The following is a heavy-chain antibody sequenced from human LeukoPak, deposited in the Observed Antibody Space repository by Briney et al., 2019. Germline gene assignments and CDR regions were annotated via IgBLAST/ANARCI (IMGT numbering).Heavy chain of an antibody. CDR3: ARDGYNGFDP. CDR2: IYYSGST. CDR1: GGSISSYY. V-gene: IGHV4-59*12. D-gene: IGHD5-24*01. Sequence: PSETLSLTCTVSGGSISSYYWSRIRQPPGKGLEWIGYIYYSGSTNYNPSLKSRVTISVDTSKNQFSLKLSSVTAADTAVYYCARDGYNGFDPWGQGTLVTVSS. J-gene: IGHJ5*02.